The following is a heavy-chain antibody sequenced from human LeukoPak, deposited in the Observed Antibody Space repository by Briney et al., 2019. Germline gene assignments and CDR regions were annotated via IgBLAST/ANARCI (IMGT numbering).Heavy chain of an antibody. D-gene: IGHD3-16*01. Sequence: GASVKVSCKASGYTFTGYYMHWVRQAPGQGLEWMGWINPNSGGTNYAQKFQGRVTMTRDTSISTAYMELSRLRSDDTAVYYCARDRVITFGGRLHQPHYWGQGTLVTVSS. CDR2: INPNSGGT. V-gene: IGHV1-2*02. CDR3: ARDRVITFGGRLHQPHY. J-gene: IGHJ4*02. CDR1: GYTFTGYY.